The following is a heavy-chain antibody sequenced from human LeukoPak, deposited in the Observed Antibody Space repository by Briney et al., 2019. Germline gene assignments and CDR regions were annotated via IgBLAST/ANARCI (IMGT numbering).Heavy chain of an antibody. CDR3: AKRGEYNGNPRGNWFTP. V-gene: IGHV3-30*18. CDR2: ISYDGSNK. CDR1: GFTFSSYG. Sequence: PGRSLRLSCAASGFTFSSYGMHWVRQAPGKGLEWVAVISYDGSNKYYADSVKGRFTISRDNSKNTLYLQMNSLRAEDTAVYYWAKRGEYNGNPRGNWFTPWGQGTLVTVSS. J-gene: IGHJ5*02. D-gene: IGHD1-14*01.